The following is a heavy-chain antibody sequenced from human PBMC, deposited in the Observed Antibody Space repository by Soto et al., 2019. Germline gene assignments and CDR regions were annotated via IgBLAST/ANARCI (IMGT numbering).Heavy chain of an antibody. J-gene: IGHJ2*01. D-gene: IGHD3-16*01. CDR1: GASISSTNW. CDR3: ARRIYGDWYFDL. V-gene: IGHV4-4*02. Sequence: QVQLQESSPGLVKPSGTLSLTCAVSGASISSTNWWSWVRQPPGKGLEWIGEIFHRGSTNSNPSLKSRVTISLDTSKHQFSLKLSAVTAEDMAVYYCARRIYGDWYFDLWGRGTLVTVSS. CDR2: IFHRGST.